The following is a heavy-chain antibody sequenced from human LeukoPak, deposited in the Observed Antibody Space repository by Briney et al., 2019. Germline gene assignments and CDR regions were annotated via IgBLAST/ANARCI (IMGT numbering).Heavy chain of an antibody. V-gene: IGHV4-34*01. Sequence: SETLSLTCAVYGGSFSGYYWSWIRQPPGKGLEWIGEINHSGSTNYSPSLKSRVTLSVDTSKNQFSLRLSSVTAEDTAVYYCAELGITMIGGVWGKGTTVTISS. D-gene: IGHD3-10*02. CDR3: AELGITMIGGV. CDR1: GGSFSGYY. J-gene: IGHJ6*04. CDR2: INHSGST.